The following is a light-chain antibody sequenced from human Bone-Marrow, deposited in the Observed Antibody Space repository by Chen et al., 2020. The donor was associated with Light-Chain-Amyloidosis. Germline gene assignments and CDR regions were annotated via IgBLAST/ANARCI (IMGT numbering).Light chain of an antibody. V-gene: IGKV3-20*01. J-gene: IGKJ4*01. Sequence: EIVLTQSPGTLSLSPGEGANLACRASQTISSNYLTWYQQNFGQAPRLLIYGSSTSATGIPDRFTCSGSETDFTLTINRLEPEDFAMYYCQQYGTSPLTFGGGTKVEIK. CDR1: QTISSNY. CDR3: QQYGTSPLT. CDR2: GSS.